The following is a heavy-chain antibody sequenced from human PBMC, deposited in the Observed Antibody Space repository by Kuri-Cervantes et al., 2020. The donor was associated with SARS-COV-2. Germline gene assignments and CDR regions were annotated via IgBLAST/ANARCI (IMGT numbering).Heavy chain of an antibody. CDR3: ARDGGIAAADYYYYYGMDV. D-gene: IGHD6-13*01. J-gene: IGHJ6*02. CDR1: RYTFISYA. CDR2: INAGNGNT. Sequence: ASVKVSCKASRYTFISYAMHWVRQAPGQRLEWMGWINAGNGNTKYSQKFQGRVTITRDTSASTAYMELSSLRSEDTAVYYCARDGGIAAADYYYYYGMDVWGQGTTVTVSS. V-gene: IGHV1-3*01.